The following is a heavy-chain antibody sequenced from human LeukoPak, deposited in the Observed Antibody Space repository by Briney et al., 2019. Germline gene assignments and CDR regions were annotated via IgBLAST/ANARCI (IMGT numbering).Heavy chain of an antibody. V-gene: IGHV3-9*01. CDR3: AKEGSRAVAGTGPYDY. CDR2: ITWNSGSI. CDR1: GFTFDDYA. D-gene: IGHD6-19*01. Sequence: GGSLRLSCVASGFTFDDYAMHWVRQAPGKGLEWVSGITWNSGSIGYADSVKGRFTISRDNAKNSLYLQMNSLRAEDTALYYCAKEGSRAVAGTGPYDYWGQGTLVTVSS. J-gene: IGHJ4*02.